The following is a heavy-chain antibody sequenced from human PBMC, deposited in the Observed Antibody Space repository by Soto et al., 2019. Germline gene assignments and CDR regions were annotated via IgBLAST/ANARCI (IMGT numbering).Heavy chain of an antibody. CDR2: IYPGDSDT. V-gene: IGHV5-51*01. CDR3: ARRYDSSGPYDAFDI. CDR1: GYSFTSYW. J-gene: IGHJ3*02. D-gene: IGHD3-22*01. Sequence: GESLKISCKGSGYSFTSYWIGWVRQMPGKGLEWMGIIYPGDSDTRYSPSFQGQVTISADKSISTAYLQWSSLKASDTAMYYCARRYDSSGPYDAFDIWGQGTMVTVS.